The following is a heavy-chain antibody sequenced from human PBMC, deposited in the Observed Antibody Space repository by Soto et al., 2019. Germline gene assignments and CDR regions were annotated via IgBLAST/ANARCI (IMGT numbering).Heavy chain of an antibody. J-gene: IGHJ5*02. CDR2: IHPNSGDT. CDR3: TRDSPTGTNSYKWFDP. V-gene: IGHV1-2*02. Sequence: ASVKVSCKASGYTFTDHYINWVRQAPGQGPEYMGWIHPNSGDTNYVQRFQGRLIMTRDTSINTAYMELRRLTSDDTAVYYCTRDSPTGTNSYKWFDPWGEGTLVTVSS. CDR1: GYTFTDHY.